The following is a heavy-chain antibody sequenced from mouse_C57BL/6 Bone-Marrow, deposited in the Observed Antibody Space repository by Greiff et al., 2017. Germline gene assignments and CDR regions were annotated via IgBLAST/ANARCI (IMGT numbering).Heavy chain of an antibody. CDR3: AREGIYYGNSYWYFDV. J-gene: IGHJ1*03. CDR2: ISYDGSN. D-gene: IGHD2-1*01. CDR1: VYSITSGYY. V-gene: IGHV3-6*01. Sequence: DVQLQESGPGLVKPSQSLSLTCSVTVYSITSGYYWNWIRQFPGNKLEWMGYISYDGSNNYNPSLKNRISITRDTSKNQFFLKLNSVTTEDTATYYCAREGIYYGNSYWYFDVWGTGTTVTVSS.